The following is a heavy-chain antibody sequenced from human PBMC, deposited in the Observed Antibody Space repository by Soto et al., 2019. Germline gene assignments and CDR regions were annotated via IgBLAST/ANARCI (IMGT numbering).Heavy chain of an antibody. Sequence: QVQLVESGGGGVQPGRSLRLSWEASGFTCSRYGRHLVRQATADGLQGVSLTSYAGRDEWDADSVKGRFTISRDNSKTTLYLQMNSLRATETAVYYCATGYASSPRIASGWYSNYYYGMDVVGQGTTVTVAS. J-gene: IGHJ6*02. CDR3: ATGYASSPRIASGWYSNYYYGMDV. CDR1: GFTCSRYG. D-gene: IGHD6-19*01. V-gene: IGHV3-30*03. CDR2: TSYAGRDE.